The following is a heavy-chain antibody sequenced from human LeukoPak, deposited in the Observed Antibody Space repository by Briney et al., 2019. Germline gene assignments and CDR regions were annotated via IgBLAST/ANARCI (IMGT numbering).Heavy chain of an antibody. CDR1: GYTFTGYY. CDR3: ARELGRYCSSTSCYRSAYFDY. J-gene: IGHJ4*02. D-gene: IGHD2-2*02. V-gene: IGHV1-2*02. Sequence: ASVKVSCKASGYTFTGYYMHWVRQAPGQGLEWMGWINPNSGGTNYAQKFQGRVTMTRDTSISTAYMELSRLRSDDTAVYYCARELGRYCSSTSCYRSAYFDYWGQGTLVTVSS. CDR2: INPNSGGT.